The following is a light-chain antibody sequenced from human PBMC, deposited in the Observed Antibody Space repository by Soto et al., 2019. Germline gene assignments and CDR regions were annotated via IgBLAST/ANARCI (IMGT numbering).Light chain of an antibody. J-gene: IGKJ3*01. CDR3: QQYNNWHFT. CDR1: QSVGNN. V-gene: IGKV3-15*01. Sequence: EIVMTQSPATLSVSPGERATLSCRASQSVGNNLAWYQQKPGQAPRLLIYGASTRATGIPARCSGSGSGTEFTLTISSLQSEDFAVYYCQQYNNWHFTCGPGTKVDIK. CDR2: GAS.